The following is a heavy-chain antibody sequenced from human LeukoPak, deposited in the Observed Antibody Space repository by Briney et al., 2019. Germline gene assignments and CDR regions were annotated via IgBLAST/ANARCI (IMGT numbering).Heavy chain of an antibody. V-gene: IGHV4-30-2*01. CDR2: IYHSGST. D-gene: IGHD6-19*01. CDR1: GGSISSGGYY. CDR3: ARDPGWLDFDY. Sequence: SETLSLTCTVSGGSISSGGYYWSWIRQPPGKGLEWIGYIYHSGSTYYNPSLKSRVTIPVDRSKNQFSLKLSSVTAADTAVYYCARDPGWLDFDYWGQGTLVTVSS. J-gene: IGHJ4*02.